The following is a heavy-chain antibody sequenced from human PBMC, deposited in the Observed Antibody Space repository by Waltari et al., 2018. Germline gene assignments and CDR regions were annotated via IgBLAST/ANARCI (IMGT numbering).Heavy chain of an antibody. Sequence: QLQLQESGPGLVKPSETLSLTCTVSGGSISSSSYYWGWIRQPPGKGLEWIGSIYYSGSTYYNPSLKSRVTISGDTSKNQFSLKLSSVTAADTAVYYCARDWPDVQGVPPSTFDYWGQGTLVTVSS. CDR1: GGSISSSSYY. J-gene: IGHJ4*02. CDR2: IYYSGST. D-gene: IGHD3-10*02. V-gene: IGHV4-39*07. CDR3: ARDWPDVQGVPPSTFDY.